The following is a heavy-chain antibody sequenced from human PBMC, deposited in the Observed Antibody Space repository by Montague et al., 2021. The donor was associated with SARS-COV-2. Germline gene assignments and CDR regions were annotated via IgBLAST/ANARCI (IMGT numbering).Heavy chain of an antibody. D-gene: IGHD5-12*01. J-gene: IGHJ4*02. CDR3: AKIVDKVATIDY. Sequence: SLRLSCAASGFPFSSYGIHWVRQAPGKGLERVAVISYDGGKKYYAESVKGRFTISRDNSKNTLYLQMNSLRAEDTAVYYCAKIVDKVATIDYWGQGTLVTVSS. CDR1: GFPFSSYG. CDR2: ISYDGGKK. V-gene: IGHV3-30*18.